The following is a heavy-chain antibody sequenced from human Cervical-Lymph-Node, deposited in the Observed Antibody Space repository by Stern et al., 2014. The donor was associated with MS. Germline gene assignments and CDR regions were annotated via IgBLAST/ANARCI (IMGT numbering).Heavy chain of an antibody. V-gene: IGHV1-69*06. CDR2: VIPFLGTS. D-gene: IGHD3-16*01. J-gene: IGHJ5*02. Sequence: QVQLGQSGAEVKKPGSSVKVSCKASGGISWVRQAPGQGLEWMGGVIPFLGTSNYAQKFQGRVTITVETSTNQHYLELRNLRSNEPAVFYCARGGGDNWFDPWGQGTLVTVSS. CDR3: ARGGGDNWFDP. CDR1: GG.